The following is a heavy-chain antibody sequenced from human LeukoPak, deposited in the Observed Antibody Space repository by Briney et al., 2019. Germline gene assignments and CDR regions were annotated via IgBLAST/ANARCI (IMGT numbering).Heavy chain of an antibody. CDR2: ISSSSTI. D-gene: IGHD4-23*01. CDR1: GFTFSDYY. J-gene: IGHJ4*02. CDR3: ARELTWGALRWLFDY. Sequence: GGSLRLSCAASGFTFSDYYMSWIRQAPGKGLEWVSYISSSSTIYYADSVKGRFTISRDNAKNSLYLQMNSLRAEDTAVYYCARELTWGALRWLFDYWGQGTLVTVSS. V-gene: IGHV3-69-1*01.